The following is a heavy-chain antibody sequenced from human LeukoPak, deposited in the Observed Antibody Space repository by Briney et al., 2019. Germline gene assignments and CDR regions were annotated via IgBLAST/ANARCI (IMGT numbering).Heavy chain of an antibody. D-gene: IGHD6-13*01. J-gene: IGHJ4*02. Sequence: GGSLRLSCAASGFTFSSYSMNWVRQAPGKGLEWASYISSSSSTIYYADSVKGRFTISRDNAKNSLYLQMNSLRDEDTAVYYCAGDRPGYSSSWYSDYWGQGTLVTVSS. CDR1: GFTFSSYS. CDR3: AGDRPGYSSSWYSDY. CDR2: ISSSSSTI. V-gene: IGHV3-48*02.